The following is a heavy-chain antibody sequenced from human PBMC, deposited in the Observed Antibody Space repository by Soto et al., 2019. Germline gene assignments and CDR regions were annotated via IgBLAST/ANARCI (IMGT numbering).Heavy chain of an antibody. Sequence: SETLSLTCPVSGVSVSSGSYYWSWIRQPPGKGLEWIGYIYYSGSTNYNPSLKSRVTISVDTSKNQFSLKLSSVTAADTAVYYCARHTYYYDSSGYYYVLTPLFDYWGQGTLVTVPQ. V-gene: IGHV4-61*01. D-gene: IGHD3-22*01. J-gene: IGHJ4*02. CDR1: GVSVSSGSYY. CDR2: IYYSGST. CDR3: ARHTYYYDSSGYYYVLTPLFDY.